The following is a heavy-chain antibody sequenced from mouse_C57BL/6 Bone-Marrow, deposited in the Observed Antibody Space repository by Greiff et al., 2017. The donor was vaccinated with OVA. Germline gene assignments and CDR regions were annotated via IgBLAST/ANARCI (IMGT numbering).Heavy chain of an antibody. V-gene: IGHV5-4*03. CDR1: GFTFSSYA. D-gene: IGHD2-5*01. CDR2: ISDGGSYT. CDR3: GRVGVTRNYYAMDY. J-gene: IGHJ4*01. Sequence: EVKLVESGGGLVKPGGSLKLSCAASGFTFSSYAMSWVRQTPEKRLEWVATISDGGSYTYYPDNVKGRFTISRDNAKNNLYLQMSHLKSEDTAMYYCGRVGVTRNYYAMDYWGQGTSVTVSS.